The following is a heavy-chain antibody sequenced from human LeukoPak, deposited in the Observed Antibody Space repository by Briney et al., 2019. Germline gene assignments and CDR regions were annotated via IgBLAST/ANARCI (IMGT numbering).Heavy chain of an antibody. J-gene: IGHJ4*02. CDR1: GFSFSSYA. D-gene: IGHD6-19*01. V-gene: IGHV3-23*01. CDR3: VKDRYSSGWYGPDYFDY. CDR2: VSGSGGST. Sequence: GGSLILSCAASGFSFSSYAMTWVRQAPGKGLEWVSTVSGSGGSTLYADSVKGRFSISRDNSENTLYLQLNSLRAEDTAVYYCVKDRYSSGWYGPDYFDYWGQGTLVTVSS.